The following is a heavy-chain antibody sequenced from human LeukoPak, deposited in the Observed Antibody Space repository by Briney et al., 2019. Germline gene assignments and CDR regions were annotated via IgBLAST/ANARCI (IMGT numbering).Heavy chain of an antibody. V-gene: IGHV4-34*01. D-gene: IGHD3-3*01. J-gene: IGHJ6*03. CDR1: GGSFSGYY. CDR3: ASGLYYDFWSGSGAYYMDV. Sequence: SETLSLTCAVYGGSFSGYYWSWIRQPPGKGLEWIGEINHSGSTNYNPSLKSRVTISVDTSKNQFSLKLSSVTAADTAVYYCASGLYYDFWSGSGAYYMDVWGKGTTVTVSS. CDR2: INHSGST.